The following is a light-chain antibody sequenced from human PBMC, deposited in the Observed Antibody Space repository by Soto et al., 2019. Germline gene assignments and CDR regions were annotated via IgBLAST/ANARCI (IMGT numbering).Light chain of an antibody. CDR3: QQRASWPLT. J-gene: IGKJ4*01. CDR1: QSISGY. CDR2: DAS. Sequence: EIVLTQSPATLSLSPGERATLSCRASQSISGYLAWYQHRPGRAPRLLIYDASNRATGIPDRFSGRGSGTDFTLTIISLEPEDFAVYYCQQRASWPLTFGGGTALE. V-gene: IGKV3-11*01.